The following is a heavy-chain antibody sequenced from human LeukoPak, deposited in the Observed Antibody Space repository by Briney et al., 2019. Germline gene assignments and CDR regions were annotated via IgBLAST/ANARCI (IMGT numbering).Heavy chain of an antibody. D-gene: IGHD2-21*01. V-gene: IGHV3-33*01. CDR2: IWYDGSDK. CDR3: ARLWGSVSGYFDY. CDR1: GYTFSSHG. J-gene: IGHJ4*02. Sequence: GGSLRLSCAVSGYTFSSHGMHWVRQAPGKGLEWVAAIWYDGSDKYYADSVKGRFTISRDNSKNMLYLQMDSLRAEDTALYYCARLWGSVSGYFDYWGQGTLVTASS.